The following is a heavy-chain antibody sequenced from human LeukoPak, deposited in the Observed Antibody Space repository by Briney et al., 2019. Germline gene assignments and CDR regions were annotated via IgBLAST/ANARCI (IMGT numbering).Heavy chain of an antibody. J-gene: IGHJ5*02. Sequence: GASVKVSCKASGYTFTSYDINWVRQATGQGLEWMGWMNPNSGNTGYTQKFQGRVTMTTDTSTSTAYMELRSLGSDDTAVYYCARDDRRYSSGRGWFDPWGQGTLVTVSS. CDR1: GYTFTSYD. D-gene: IGHD6-19*01. CDR3: ARDDRRYSSGRGWFDP. CDR2: MNPNSGNT. V-gene: IGHV1-8*01.